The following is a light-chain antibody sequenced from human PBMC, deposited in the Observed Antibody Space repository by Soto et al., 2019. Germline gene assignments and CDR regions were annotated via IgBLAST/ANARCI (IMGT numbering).Light chain of an antibody. V-gene: IGKV3-15*01. CDR3: QQYEGT. CDR1: QSVSSN. J-gene: IGKJ1*01. CDR2: GAS. Sequence: EIVMTQSPATLSVSPGERATLSCGASQSVSSNLAWYQQKPGQAPRLLIYGASTRATGIPARFSGSGSGTEFTLTISSLQSEDFAVYYCQQYEGTFGQGTKVEIK.